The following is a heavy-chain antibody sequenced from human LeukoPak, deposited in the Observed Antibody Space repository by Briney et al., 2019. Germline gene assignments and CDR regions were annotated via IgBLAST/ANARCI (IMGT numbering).Heavy chain of an antibody. CDR1: GYTFTSYG. V-gene: IGHV1-18*01. J-gene: IGHJ4*02. Sequence: ASVKVSCKASGYTFTSYGISWVRQAPGQGLEWMGWISAYNGNTNYAQKLQGRVTMTTGTSTSTAYMELRSLRSDDTAVYYCARGAEAGIVVVVAATGYFDYWGQGTLVTVSS. D-gene: IGHD2-15*01. CDR2: ISAYNGNT. CDR3: ARGAEAGIVVVVAATGYFDY.